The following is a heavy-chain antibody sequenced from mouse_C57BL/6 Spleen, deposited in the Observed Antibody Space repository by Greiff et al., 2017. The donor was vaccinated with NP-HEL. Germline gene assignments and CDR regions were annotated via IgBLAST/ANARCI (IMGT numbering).Heavy chain of an antibody. J-gene: IGHJ4*01. CDR3: AMGYGSLVAMDY. D-gene: IGHD1-1*01. CDR2: IHPSDSDT. CDR1: GYTFTSYW. Sequence: QVQLKQPGAELVKPGASVKVSCKASGYTFTSYWMHWVKQRPGQGLEWIGRIHPSDSDTNYNQKFKGKATLTVDKSSSTAYMQLSSLTSEDSAVYYCAMGYGSLVAMDYWGQGTSVTVSS. V-gene: IGHV1-74*01.